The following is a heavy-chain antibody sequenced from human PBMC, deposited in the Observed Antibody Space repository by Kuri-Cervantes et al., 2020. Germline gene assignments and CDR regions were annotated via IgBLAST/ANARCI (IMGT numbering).Heavy chain of an antibody. CDR2: INPNSGGT. CDR1: GYTFTSYD. D-gene: IGHD3-22*01. Sequence: ASVKVSCKASGYTFTSYDINWVRQATGQGLEWMGWINPNSGGTNYAQEFQGWVTMTRDTSITTAYMELSRLRSDDTAVYYCARDYYDSRNYNYFDYWGQGTLVTVSS. CDR3: ARDYYDSRNYNYFDY. V-gene: IGHV1-2*04. J-gene: IGHJ4*02.